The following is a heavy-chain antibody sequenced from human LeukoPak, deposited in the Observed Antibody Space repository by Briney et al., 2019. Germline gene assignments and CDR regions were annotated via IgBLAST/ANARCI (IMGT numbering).Heavy chain of an antibody. CDR2: IYHSGST. CDR1: GGSISSDGFY. Sequence: SETLSLTCTVSGGSISSDGFYWSWIRQHPGKGLEWIGSIYHSGSTYYNPSLKSRVTISVDTSKNQFSLKLSSVTAADTAVYYCARVLAAAGFNWFDPWGQGTLVTVSS. V-gene: IGHV4-39*07. D-gene: IGHD6-13*01. J-gene: IGHJ5*02. CDR3: ARVLAAAGFNWFDP.